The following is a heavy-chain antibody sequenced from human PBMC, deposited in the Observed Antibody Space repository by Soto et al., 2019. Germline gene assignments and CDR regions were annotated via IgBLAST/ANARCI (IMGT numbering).Heavy chain of an antibody. V-gene: IGHV1-3*01. CDR3: AREKWGSGSRWLDP. CDR1: GYTYISYS. J-gene: IGHJ5*02. D-gene: IGHD6-19*01. CDR2: INVGNGNT. Sequence: ASVKVSCTASGYTYISYSMHWVRQAPGQRLEWMGWINVGNGNTKYSQNFQGRVTINQDTSASTAYMELSSLTSEDTAVYYCAREKWGSGSRWLDPWGQGTLVTVSS.